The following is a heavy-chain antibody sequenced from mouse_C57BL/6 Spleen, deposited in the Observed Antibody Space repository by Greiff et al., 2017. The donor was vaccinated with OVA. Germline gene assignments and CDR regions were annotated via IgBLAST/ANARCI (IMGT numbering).Heavy chain of an antibody. V-gene: IGHV1-55*01. CDR1: GYTFTSYW. J-gene: IGHJ2*01. CDR3: ARWITMVTTDY. CDR2: IYPGSGST. D-gene: IGHD2-2*01. Sequence: QVQLQQPGAELVKPGASVKMSCKASGYTFTSYWITWVKQRPGHGLEWIGDIYPGSGSTNYNEKFKSKATLTVDTSSSTAYMQLSSLTSEDSAVYYCARWITMVTTDYWGQGTTLTVSS.